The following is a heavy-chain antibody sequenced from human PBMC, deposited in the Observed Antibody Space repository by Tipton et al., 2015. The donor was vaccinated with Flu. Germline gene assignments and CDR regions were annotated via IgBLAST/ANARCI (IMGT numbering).Heavy chain of an antibody. V-gene: IGHV1-8*01. CDR1: GYTFTIYD. J-gene: IGHJ6*03. CDR2: MNPNSGNT. Sequence: QLVQSGAEVKKPGASVKVSCKASGYTFTIYDINWVRQATGQGLEWMGWMNPNSGNTGYAQKFQGRVTMTRNTSISTAYMELSSLRSEDTAVYYCAKRKAGPLSDSYHMVVWGEGTTVTVSS. D-gene: IGHD3-16*01. CDR3: AKRKAGPLSDSYHMVV.